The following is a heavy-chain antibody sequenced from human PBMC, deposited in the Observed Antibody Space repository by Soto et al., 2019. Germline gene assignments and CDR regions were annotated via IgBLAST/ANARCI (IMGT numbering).Heavy chain of an antibody. CDR2: INPSGGST. Sequence: ASVKVSCKASGYTFTSYYMHWVRQAPGQGLEWMGIINPSGGSTSYAQKFQGRVTMTRDTSTSTVYMELSSLRSEDTAVYYCARDPHTLEDYYYMDVWGKGTTVTVS. CDR1: GYTFTSYY. CDR3: ARDPHTLEDYYYMDV. D-gene: IGHD3-3*01. J-gene: IGHJ6*03. V-gene: IGHV1-46*01.